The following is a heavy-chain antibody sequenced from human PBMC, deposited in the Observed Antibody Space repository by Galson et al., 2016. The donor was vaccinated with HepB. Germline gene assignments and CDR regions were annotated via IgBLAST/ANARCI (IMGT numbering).Heavy chain of an antibody. D-gene: IGHD3-9*01. CDR2: ISSSGNTI. CDR1: GFNLSDYY. J-gene: IGHJ4*02. CDR3: ARGTTYYDILTGYQRPFDL. Sequence: SLRLSCAASGFNLSDYYMSWIRQAPGKGLGWVSYISSSGNTIYYADSVKGRFTVSRDNAKNSMYLQMNSLRAEDTAVYYCARGTTYYDILTGYQRPFDLWGQGTLVTVSS. V-gene: IGHV3-11*04.